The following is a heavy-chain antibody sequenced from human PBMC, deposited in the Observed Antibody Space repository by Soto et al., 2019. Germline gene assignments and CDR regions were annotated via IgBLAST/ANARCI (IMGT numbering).Heavy chain of an antibody. V-gene: IGHV3-30-3*01. D-gene: IGHD3-10*01. CDR3: AREWSTSGDVDY. CDR1: GFTFSSHS. CDR2: ISYYGSIK. J-gene: IGHJ4*02. Sequence: QVQLVESGGGVVQPGRSLRLSCAASGFTFSSHSIQWVRQAPGKGLEWVAVISYYGSIKYYADSVKGLITISRDNSKDTTYLQMHSQRAEDTAVFYCAREWSTSGDVDYCGQRHLVIVAS.